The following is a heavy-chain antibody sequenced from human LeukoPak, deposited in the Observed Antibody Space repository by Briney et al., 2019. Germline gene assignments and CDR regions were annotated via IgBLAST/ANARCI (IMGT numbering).Heavy chain of an antibody. J-gene: IGHJ4*02. CDR1: GGTFSSYA. CDR2: IIPILGIA. V-gene: IGHV1-69*04. Sequence: ASVKVSCKASGGTFSSYAISWVRQAPGQGLEWMGRIIPILGIANYAQKFQGRVTITADKSTSTAYMELSSLRSEDTAVYYCARDPRVAVAGSHVDYWGQGTLVTVSS. CDR3: ARDPRVAVAGSHVDY. D-gene: IGHD6-19*01.